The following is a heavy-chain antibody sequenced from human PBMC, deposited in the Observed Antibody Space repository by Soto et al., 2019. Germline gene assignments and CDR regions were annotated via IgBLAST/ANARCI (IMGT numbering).Heavy chain of an antibody. CDR3: AREYNWGTMIYYYYMDV. V-gene: IGHV3-7*01. D-gene: IGHD1-20*01. Sequence: GGSLRLSCAASGFTFSSYWMSWVRQAPGKGLEWVANIKQDGSEKYYVDSVKGRFTISRDNAKNSLYLQMNSLRAEDTAVYYCAREYNWGTMIYYYYMDVWGKGTTVTVSS. CDR2: IKQDGSEK. CDR1: GFTFSSYW. J-gene: IGHJ6*03.